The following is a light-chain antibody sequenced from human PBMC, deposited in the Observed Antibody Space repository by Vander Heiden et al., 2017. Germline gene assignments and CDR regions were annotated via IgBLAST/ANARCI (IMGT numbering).Light chain of an antibody. J-gene: IGLJ3*02. V-gene: IGLV1-51*01. CDR3: GTWDGRLSAVV. CDR1: SSNIGGNY. CDR2: YDV. Sequence: QTVLTQPPSVSAAPGQKVTISCSGSSSNIGGNYVSWYQHLPGTAPKLLIYYDVLRSSDIPDRFYASKSGTSATLDITGLQTGDEADYYCGTWDGRLSAVVFGGGTKLTVL.